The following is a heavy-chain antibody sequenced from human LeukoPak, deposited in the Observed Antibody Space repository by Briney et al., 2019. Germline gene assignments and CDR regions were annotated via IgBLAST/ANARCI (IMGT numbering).Heavy chain of an antibody. CDR1: GDSVSSNSAA. J-gene: IGHJ4*02. V-gene: IGHV6-1*01. CDR2: TYYRSKWYN. D-gene: IGHD3-22*01. Sequence: TSQTLSLTCAISGDSVSSNSAAWNWIRQSPSRGLEWLGRTYYRSKWYNDYAVSVKSRITINPDTSKNQFSLQLNFVTPEDTAVYYCARDLPLYDSSGYYWSYYFDYWGQGTLVTVSS. CDR3: ARDLPLYDSSGYYWSYYFDY.